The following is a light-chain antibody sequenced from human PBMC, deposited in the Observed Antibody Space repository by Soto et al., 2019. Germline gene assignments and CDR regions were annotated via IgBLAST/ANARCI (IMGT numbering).Light chain of an antibody. CDR3: CSYAGSYTYV. J-gene: IGLJ1*01. CDR2: DVS. Sequence: QSALTQPLSVSVSPGQSVTISCTGTSSDVGGYNYVSWYQQHPGKAPKLMIYDVSKRPSGVPDRFSGSKSGNTASLTISGLQAEDEADYYCCSYAGSYTYVFGTGTKVTVL. V-gene: IGLV2-11*01. CDR1: SSDVGGYNY.